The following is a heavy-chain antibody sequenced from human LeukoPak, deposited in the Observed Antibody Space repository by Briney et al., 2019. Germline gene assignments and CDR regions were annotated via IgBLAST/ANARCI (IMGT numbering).Heavy chain of an antibody. Sequence: GASVKVSCKASGGTFSSYAISWVRQAPGQGLEWMGGIIPIFGTANYAQKFQGRVTITADKSTSTAYMELSSLRSEDTAVYYCARDLSDGYIHDAFDIWGQGTMVTVSS. CDR3: ARDLSDGYIHDAFDI. V-gene: IGHV1-69*06. D-gene: IGHD5-24*01. CDR1: GGTFSSYA. J-gene: IGHJ3*02. CDR2: IIPIFGTA.